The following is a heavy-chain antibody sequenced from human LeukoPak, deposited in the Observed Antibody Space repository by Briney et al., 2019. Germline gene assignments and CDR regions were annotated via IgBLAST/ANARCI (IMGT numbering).Heavy chain of an antibody. J-gene: IGHJ5*02. Sequence: ASVTVSCKASGGTFSSYAISWVRQAPGQGLEWMGGIIPIFGTANYAQKFQDRVTITADKSTSTAYMELSSLRSEDTAAYYCARGHFSNYGYWFDPWGQGTLVTVSS. V-gene: IGHV1-69*06. D-gene: IGHD4-11*01. CDR3: ARGHFSNYGYWFDP. CDR1: GGTFSSYA. CDR2: IIPIFGTA.